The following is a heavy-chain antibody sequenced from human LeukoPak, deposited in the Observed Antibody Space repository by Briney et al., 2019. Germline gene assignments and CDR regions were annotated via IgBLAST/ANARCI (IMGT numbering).Heavy chain of an antibody. Sequence: SETLSLTCTVSGGSISSSNYYWGWIRQPPGEGLEWIGSIYYTGSTYYNPSLKSRITISVDTSKNQFSLKLSSLTAADTAVYYCARDRYGAFDIWGQGTMVTVSS. CDR3: ARDRYGAFDI. CDR1: GGSISSSNYY. J-gene: IGHJ3*02. D-gene: IGHD3-16*01. V-gene: IGHV4-39*07. CDR2: IYYTGST.